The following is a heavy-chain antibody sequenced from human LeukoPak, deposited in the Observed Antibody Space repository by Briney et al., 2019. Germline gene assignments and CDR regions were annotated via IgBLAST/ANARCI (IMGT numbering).Heavy chain of an antibody. CDR1: GFTFSSYS. J-gene: IGHJ6*03. CDR2: ISSSSSYI. CDR3: AREGCSGGSCYAPAYYYYMDV. Sequence: KPGGSLTLSCAASGFTFSSYSMNWVRQAPGKGLEWVSSISSSSSYIYYADSVKGRFTISRDNAKNSLYLQMNSLRAEDTAVYYCAREGCSGGSCYAPAYYYYMDVWGKGTTVTVSS. V-gene: IGHV3-21*01. D-gene: IGHD2-15*01.